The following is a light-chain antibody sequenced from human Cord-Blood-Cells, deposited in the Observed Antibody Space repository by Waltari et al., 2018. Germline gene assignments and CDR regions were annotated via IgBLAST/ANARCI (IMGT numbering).Light chain of an antibody. CDR1: QGISNY. CDR3: QKYISAPWT. V-gene: IGKV1-27*01. J-gene: IGKJ1*01. CDR2: AAS. Sequence: DIQMTQSPSSLSASVGDRVTITCRASQGISNYLAWYQQKPGKVPKLLIDAASTLQSGVPDRFSDSGAGTDFTLTISSLQPEDVATYYCQKYISAPWTVGQGPKVEIK.